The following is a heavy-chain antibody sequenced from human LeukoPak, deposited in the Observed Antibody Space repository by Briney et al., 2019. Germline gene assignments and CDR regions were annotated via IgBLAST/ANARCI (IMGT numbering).Heavy chain of an antibody. D-gene: IGHD6-13*01. V-gene: IGHV3-48*01. J-gene: IGHJ4*02. CDR2: VSSRGNTI. CDR1: GFTFSSYS. Sequence: PGGSLRPSCAASGFTFSSYSMNWVRQAPGKGLEWVSYVSSRGNTIYYADSVKGRFTISRDNARNSLYLQMNSLRAEDTAIYYCVRDGGIAAAGTHHFDYWGQGTLVTVSS. CDR3: VRDGGIAAAGTHHFDY.